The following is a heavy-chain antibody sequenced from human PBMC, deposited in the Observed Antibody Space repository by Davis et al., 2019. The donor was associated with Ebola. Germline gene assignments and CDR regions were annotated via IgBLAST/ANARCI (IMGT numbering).Heavy chain of an antibody. CDR3: ARDLGMATITEDY. Sequence: SVKVSCKASGGTFSSYAISWVRQALGQGLEWMGRIIPILGIANYAQKFQGRVTITADKSTSTAYMELSSLRSEDTAVYYCARDLGMATITEDYWGQGTLVTVSS. J-gene: IGHJ4*02. D-gene: IGHD5-24*01. CDR1: GGTFSSYA. V-gene: IGHV1-69*04. CDR2: IIPILGIA.